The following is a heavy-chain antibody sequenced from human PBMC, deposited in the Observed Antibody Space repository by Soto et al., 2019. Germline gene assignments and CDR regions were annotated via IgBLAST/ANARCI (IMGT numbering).Heavy chain of an antibody. D-gene: IGHD2-15*01. CDR2: MNPNSGNT. J-gene: IGHJ6*03. Sequence: ASVTVSCKASGYTFTSYDINWVRQATEQGLERMGWMNPNSGNTGYAQKFQGRVTMTRNTSISTAYMELSSLRSEDTAVYYCARVGMGYCSGGSCYAKLYYYYYYMDVWGKGTTLTVSS. V-gene: IGHV1-8*01. CDR1: GYTFTSYD. CDR3: ARVGMGYCSGGSCYAKLYYYYYYMDV.